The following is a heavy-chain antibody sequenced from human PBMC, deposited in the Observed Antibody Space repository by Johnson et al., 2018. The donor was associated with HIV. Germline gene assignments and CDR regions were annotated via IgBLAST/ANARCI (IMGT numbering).Heavy chain of an antibody. J-gene: IGHJ3*02. CDR3: ATDLFSLILEDDAFDT. CDR2: ISSNGGST. Sequence: VQLVESGGGLVQPGGSLRLSCAASGFTFSSYAMHWVRQAPGKGLEYVSAISSNGGSTYYANSVKGRFTISRDNSKNTLYLQMNSLKIEDTAVYYCATDLFSLILEDDAFDTWGQGTMVTVSS. V-gene: IGHV3-64*01. CDR1: GFTFSSYA.